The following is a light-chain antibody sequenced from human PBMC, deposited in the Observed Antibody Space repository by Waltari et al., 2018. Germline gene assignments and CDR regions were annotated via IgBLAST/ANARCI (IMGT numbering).Light chain of an antibody. CDR2: KAS. CDR3: LQYHSYSK. CDR1: ETVLTW. Sequence: DIQMTQSPSTLPASVGESVTITCRASETVLTWLAWYQQKPGKAPKLLIYKASSLESGVPSRFSGSASGTEFTLTISSLQPDDSATYYCLQYHSYSKFGQGTKLEIK. V-gene: IGKV1-5*03. J-gene: IGKJ2*01.